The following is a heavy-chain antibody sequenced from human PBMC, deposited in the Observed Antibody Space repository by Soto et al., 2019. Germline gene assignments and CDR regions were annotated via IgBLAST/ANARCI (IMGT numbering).Heavy chain of an antibody. D-gene: IGHD4-17*01. CDR3: ARDYYGEGVRWFDP. CDR1: GGSISSYY. J-gene: IGHJ5*02. Sequence: QVQLQESGPVLVKPSETLSLTCSVSGGSISSYYWSWIRQPSGKGLAGIGRIYTSGSTNYNPSLESRVTMSVNTATNQSSLKLSFVTAADTAVYYWARDYYGEGVRWFDPWGQGTLVTVSS. V-gene: IGHV4-4*07. CDR2: IYTSGST.